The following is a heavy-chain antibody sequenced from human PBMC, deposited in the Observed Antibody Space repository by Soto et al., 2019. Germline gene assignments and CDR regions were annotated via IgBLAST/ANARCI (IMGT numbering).Heavy chain of an antibody. CDR2: IIPILGIA. J-gene: IGHJ4*02. Sequence: QVQLVQSGAEVKKPGSSVKVSCKASGGTFSSYTISWVRQAPGQGLEWMGRIIPILGIANYAQKLQGRVTITADKSTSTAYMELSSLRSEDTAVYYCASIPPLTTVTPFDYWGQGTLVTVSS. CDR1: GGTFSSYT. CDR3: ASIPPLTTVTPFDY. V-gene: IGHV1-69*02. D-gene: IGHD4-4*01.